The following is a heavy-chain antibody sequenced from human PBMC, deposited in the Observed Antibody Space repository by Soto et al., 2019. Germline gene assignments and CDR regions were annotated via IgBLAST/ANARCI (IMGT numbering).Heavy chain of an antibody. J-gene: IGHJ5*02. V-gene: IGHV3-23*01. CDR1: RFTFSGYN. CDR2: ISGSGRST. CDR3: ERDRRGVLDH. Sequence: LXLSCAAYRFTFSGYNMSWVRKGPGKGLAWVSAISGSGRSTYYADSVKGRFTISRDNSKNTLYLQMNSLRAEDTALYYCERDRRGVLDHWGQGLPVTVSS.